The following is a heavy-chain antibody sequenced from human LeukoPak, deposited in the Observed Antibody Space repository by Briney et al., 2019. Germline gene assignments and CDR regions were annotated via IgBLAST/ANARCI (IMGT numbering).Heavy chain of an antibody. D-gene: IGHD6-6*01. CDR3: ARARVSYFDY. CDR1: GGSISSGGYS. CDR2: INHSGST. J-gene: IGHJ4*02. V-gene: IGHV4-34*01. Sequence: SETLSLTCAVSGGSISSGGYSWSWIRQPPGKGLEWIGEINHSGSTNYNPSLKSRVTISVDTSKNQFSLKLSSVTAADTAVYYCARARVSYFDYWGQGTLVTVSS.